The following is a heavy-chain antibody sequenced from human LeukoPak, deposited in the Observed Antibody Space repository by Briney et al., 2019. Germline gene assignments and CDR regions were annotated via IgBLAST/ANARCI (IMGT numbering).Heavy chain of an antibody. V-gene: IGHV5-51*01. D-gene: IGHD2-15*01. CDR3: ARHGIVVAGYRGADY. Sequence: KTGESLKISCKCSGYSFTSYWIGWVRQMPGKGLEWMGIIYPGDSDTRYSPSFQGQVTISADKSISTAYLQWSSLKASDTAMYYCARHGIVVAGYRGADYWGQGTLVTVSS. CDR1: GYSFTSYW. CDR2: IYPGDSDT. J-gene: IGHJ4*02.